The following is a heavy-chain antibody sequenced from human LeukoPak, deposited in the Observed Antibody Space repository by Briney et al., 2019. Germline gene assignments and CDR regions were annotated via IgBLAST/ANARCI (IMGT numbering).Heavy chain of an antibody. CDR1: GFTFSSYA. D-gene: IGHD3-16*01. J-gene: IGHJ4*02. V-gene: IGHV3-74*01. CDR3: ARSLYQYYFDY. CDR2: INSDGSST. Sequence: PGGSLRLSCAASGFTFSSYAMHWVRQAPGKGLVWVSRINSDGSSTSYADSVKGRFTISRDNAKNTLYLQMNSLRAEDTAVYYCARSLYQYYFDYWGQGTLVTVSS.